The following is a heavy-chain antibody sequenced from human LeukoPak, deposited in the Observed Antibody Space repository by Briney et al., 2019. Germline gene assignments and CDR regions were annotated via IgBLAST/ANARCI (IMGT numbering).Heavy chain of an antibody. Sequence: GGSLRLSCAASGFTFSSYVMHWVRQAPGKGLEWVAVISYDGSNKYYADSVKGRFTISRDNSKNTLYLQMNSLRAEDTAVYYCARDRVGGDYPVLDYWGQGTLVTVSS. CDR2: ISYDGSNK. CDR3: ARDRVGGDYPVLDY. CDR1: GFTFSSYV. V-gene: IGHV3-30-3*01. D-gene: IGHD4-17*01. J-gene: IGHJ4*02.